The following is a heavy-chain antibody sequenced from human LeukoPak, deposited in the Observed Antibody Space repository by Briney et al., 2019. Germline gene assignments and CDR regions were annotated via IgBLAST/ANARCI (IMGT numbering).Heavy chain of an antibody. CDR3: AKSPIGFGELFGNDY. D-gene: IGHD3-10*01. CDR1: GYTFTSYD. Sequence: ASVKVSCKASGYTFTSYDINWVRQATGQGLEWMGWMNPNSGNTGYAQKFQGRVTMTRNTSISTAYMELSSLRSEDTAVYYCAKSPIGFGELFGNDYWGQGTLVTVSS. J-gene: IGHJ4*02. V-gene: IGHV1-8*01. CDR2: MNPNSGNT.